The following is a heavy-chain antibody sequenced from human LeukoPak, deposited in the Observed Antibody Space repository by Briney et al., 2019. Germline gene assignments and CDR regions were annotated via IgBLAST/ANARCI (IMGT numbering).Heavy chain of an antibody. CDR3: ARDRYGSGSYCLFDY. D-gene: IGHD3-10*01. V-gene: IGHV1-3*01. Sequence: ASVKVSCKASGYTFTSYAMHWVRQAPGQRLEWMGWINAGNGNTKYSQKFQGRVTITGDTSASTAYMELSGLRSEDTAVYYCARDRYGSGSYCLFDYWGQGTLVTVSS. CDR1: GYTFTSYA. J-gene: IGHJ4*02. CDR2: INAGNGNT.